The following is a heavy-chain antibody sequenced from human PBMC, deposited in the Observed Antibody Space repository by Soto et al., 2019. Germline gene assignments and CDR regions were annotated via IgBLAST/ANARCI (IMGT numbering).Heavy chain of an antibody. D-gene: IGHD2-15*01. CDR1: GFPFGRSA. V-gene: IGHV3-23*01. CDR3: ATQDCSGAACSPPG. J-gene: IGHJ4*02. CDR2: IISDTART. Sequence: GGSLRLSCAASGFPFGRSAMSWVRQAPGMGLEWVSTIISDTARTHYADSVKGRFTISRDSSKNTMFLQMNSLKAADTAVYYGATQDCSGAACSPPGWGQGTLVTVSS.